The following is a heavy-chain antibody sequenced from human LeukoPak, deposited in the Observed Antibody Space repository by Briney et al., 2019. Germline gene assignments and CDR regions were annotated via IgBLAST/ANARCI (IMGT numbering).Heavy chain of an antibody. D-gene: IGHD3-10*01. CDR3: AKDGSGSYYYTFDY. Sequence: GGSLRLSCAASGFTFSSYWMSWVRQAPGKGLEWVANIKQDGSEKYYVDSVKGRFTISRDNAKNSLYLQMNSLRAEDTAVYYCAKDGSGSYYYTFDYWGQGTLVTVSS. CDR1: GFTFSSYW. J-gene: IGHJ4*02. V-gene: IGHV3-7*01. CDR2: IKQDGSEK.